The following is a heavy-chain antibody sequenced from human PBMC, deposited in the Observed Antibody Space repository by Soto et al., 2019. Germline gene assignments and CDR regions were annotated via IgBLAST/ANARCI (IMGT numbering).Heavy chain of an antibody. CDR2: IYYSGST. V-gene: IGHV4-31*03. D-gene: IGHD3-3*01. Sequence: PSETLSLTCTVSGGSISSGGYYWSWIRQHPGKGLEWIGYIYYSGSTYYNPSLKSRVTISVDTSKNQFSLKLSSVTAADTAVYYCARDRNDFWSGYPYPTQNWGQGTLVAVSS. CDR3: ARDRNDFWSGYPYPTQN. J-gene: IGHJ4*02. CDR1: GGSISSGGYY.